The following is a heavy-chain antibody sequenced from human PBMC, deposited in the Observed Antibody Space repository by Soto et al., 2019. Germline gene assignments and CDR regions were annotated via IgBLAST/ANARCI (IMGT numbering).Heavy chain of an antibody. J-gene: IGHJ5*02. CDR1: GGSMSSFY. CDR2: VFYSGST. D-gene: IGHD2-15*01. Sequence: VQLQESGPGLAKPSETLSLACTVSGGSMSSFYWSWIRQPPGKGLEWIGNVFYSGSTIYNPSLKSRVTISVDTSKSQFSLKLSSVTAADTAVYYCAKVICDPNGCYGTWLDPWGQGTLVTVSS. CDR3: AKVICDPNGCYGTWLDP. V-gene: IGHV4-59*01.